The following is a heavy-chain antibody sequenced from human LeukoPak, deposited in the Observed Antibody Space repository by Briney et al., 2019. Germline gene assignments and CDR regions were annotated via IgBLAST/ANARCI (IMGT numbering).Heavy chain of an antibody. CDR1: GGTFSNYA. CDR2: IIPIFGTA. J-gene: IGHJ5*02. CDR3: ARVPRGGDRFDP. D-gene: IGHD3-16*01. V-gene: IGHV1-69*06. Sequence: SVKVSCKASGGTFSNYAISWVRQAPGQGLEWMGGIIPIFGTANYAQKFRGRVTITADKSTRTAYMELSSLRSEDTAVYYCARVPRGGDRFDPWGQGTLVTVSS.